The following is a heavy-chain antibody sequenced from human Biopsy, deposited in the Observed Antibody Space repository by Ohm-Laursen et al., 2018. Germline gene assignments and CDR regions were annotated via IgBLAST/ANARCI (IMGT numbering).Heavy chain of an antibody. D-gene: IGHD3-16*01. V-gene: IGHV4-34*01. CDR3: ARLTGDYIWGNWRINHDPFDI. CDR1: GGSFSGYY. Sequence: TLSFTCAVSGGSFSGYYWSWIRQTPGKGLEWIGEVSHSGSTNSNPSLKSRVTISVDTSKNQVSLNLSSVTAADTAVYYCARLTGDYIWGNWRINHDPFDIWDQGTSVTVSS. J-gene: IGHJ3*02. CDR2: VSHSGST.